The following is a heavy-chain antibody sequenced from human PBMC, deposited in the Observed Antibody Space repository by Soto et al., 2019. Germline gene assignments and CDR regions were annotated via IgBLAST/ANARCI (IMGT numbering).Heavy chain of an antibody. J-gene: IGHJ5*02. CDR1: GGTFSSYA. CDR3: ARGAAGTGWFDP. V-gene: IGHV1-69*06. Sequence: KVSCKASGGTFSSYAISWVRQAPGQGLEWMGGIIPIFGTANYAQKFQGRVTITADKSTSTAYMELSSLRSEDTAVYYCARGAAGTGWFDPWGQGTLVTVSS. CDR2: IIPIFGTA. D-gene: IGHD6-13*01.